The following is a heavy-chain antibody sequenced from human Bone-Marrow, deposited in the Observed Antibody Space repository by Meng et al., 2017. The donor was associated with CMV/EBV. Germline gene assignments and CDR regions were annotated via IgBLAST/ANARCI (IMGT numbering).Heavy chain of an antibody. CDR1: GFTVSSNY. CDR2: IYSGGSI. CDR3: ARGPVNSKYYYYGMDV. Sequence: GGSLRLSCAASGFTVSSNYMSWVRQAPGKGLEWVSVIYSGGSIYYADSVKGRFTISRDNSKNTLYLQMNSLRAEDTAVYYCARGPVNSKYYYYGMDVWVQGTTVTVSS. V-gene: IGHV3-53*01. D-gene: IGHD4-17*01. J-gene: IGHJ6*02.